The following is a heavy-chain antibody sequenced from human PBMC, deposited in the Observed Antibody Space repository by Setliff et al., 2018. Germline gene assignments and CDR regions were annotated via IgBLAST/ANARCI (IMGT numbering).Heavy chain of an antibody. Sequence: SVKVSCKASGGTFSSYTITWMRQAPGQGLEWMGRIIPIFATTDYAQKFQGRVTITTDDSTSTAYMALSSLRSEDTAVYYCATSPYSDTSTYSSNFFDYWGQGTLVTSPQ. CDR2: IIPIFATT. CDR3: ATSPYSDTSTYSSNFFDY. J-gene: IGHJ4*02. D-gene: IGHD3-22*01. V-gene: IGHV1-69*05. CDR1: GGTFSSYT.